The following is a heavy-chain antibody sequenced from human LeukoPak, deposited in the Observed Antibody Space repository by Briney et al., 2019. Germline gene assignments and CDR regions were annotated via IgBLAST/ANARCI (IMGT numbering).Heavy chain of an antibody. J-gene: IGHJ4*02. V-gene: IGHV3-23*01. CDR1: GFTVSSNY. CDR3: AKDVWSGYSYFDY. Sequence: GGSLRLSCAASGFTVSSNYMSWVRQAPGKGLEWVSVISSGGGSTYYADSVKGRFTISRDNSKNTLYLQMNSLRAEDTAVYYCAKDVWSGYSYFDYWGQGTLVTVSS. CDR2: ISSGGGST. D-gene: IGHD3-3*01.